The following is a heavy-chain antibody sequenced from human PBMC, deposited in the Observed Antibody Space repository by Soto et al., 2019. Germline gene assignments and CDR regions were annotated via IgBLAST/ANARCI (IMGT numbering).Heavy chain of an antibody. V-gene: IGHV3-74*01. CDR2: INSDGSST. D-gene: IGHD2-21*01. Sequence: EVQLLESGGGLVQPGGSLRLSCAASGFTFTNYWMHWVRQAPGKGLVWVSRINSDGSSTSYADSVKGRFTISRDSAKNTLYLQMNSLRDEDTAVYYCTRVRSGDYGSFDSWGQGTLVAVSS. CDR3: TRVRSGDYGSFDS. J-gene: IGHJ4*02. CDR1: GFTFTNYW.